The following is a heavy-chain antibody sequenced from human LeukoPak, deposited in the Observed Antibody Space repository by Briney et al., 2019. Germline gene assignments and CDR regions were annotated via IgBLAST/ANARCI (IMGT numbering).Heavy chain of an antibody. J-gene: IGHJ5*02. D-gene: IGHD6-19*01. CDR2: IIPIFGTA. Sequence: GSSVKVSCKASGGTFSSYAISWVRQAPGQGLEWMGRIIPIFGTANYAQKFQGRVTITTGESTSTAYMELSSLRSEDTAVYYCARSSELGYSSGWYGGAGVWFDPWGQGTLVTVSS. CDR3: ARSSELGYSSGWYGGAGVWFDP. CDR1: GGTFSSYA. V-gene: IGHV1-69*05.